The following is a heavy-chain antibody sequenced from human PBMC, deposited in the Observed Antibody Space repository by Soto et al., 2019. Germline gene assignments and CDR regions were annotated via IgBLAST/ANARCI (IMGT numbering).Heavy chain of an antibody. CDR3: ARLPIFGVVIIRDAFDI. V-gene: IGHV4-39*01. Sequence: SETLSLTCTVSGGSISSSSYYWGWIRQPPGKGLEWIGSIYYSGSTYYNPSLKSRVTISVDTSKNQFSLKLSSVTAADTAVYYCARLPIFGVVIIRDAFDIWGQGTMVTVSS. D-gene: IGHD3-3*01. CDR2: IYYSGST. J-gene: IGHJ3*02. CDR1: GGSISSSSYY.